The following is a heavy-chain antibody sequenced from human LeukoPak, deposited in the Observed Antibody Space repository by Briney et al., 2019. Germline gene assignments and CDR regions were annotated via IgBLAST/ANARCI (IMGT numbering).Heavy chain of an antibody. CDR2: ISYDGKIK. D-gene: IGHD6-25*01. CDR1: GFTFRTSP. CDR3: ARDPQRGAPDYFDS. J-gene: IGHJ4*02. V-gene: IGHV3-30*04. Sequence: RAGGSLRLSCAASGFTFRTSPMHWVRQAPGKGLEWVAVISYDGKIKVYADSVKGRFTISRDIAKNMLYLEMNSLRTEDTAVYYCARDPQRGAPDYFDSWGQGTLVTVSS.